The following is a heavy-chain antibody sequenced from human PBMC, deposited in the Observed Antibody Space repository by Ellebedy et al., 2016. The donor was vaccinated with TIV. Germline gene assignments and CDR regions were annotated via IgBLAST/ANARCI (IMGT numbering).Heavy chain of an antibody. CDR1: GFTFSRHW. CDR2: INGDGGFT. CDR3: ASPRRGGFFDY. J-gene: IGHJ4*02. D-gene: IGHD6-25*01. V-gene: IGHV3-74*01. Sequence: GESLKISCAASGFTFSRHWMHWIRQAPGKGLVWLSRINGDGGFTSHADSVKGRFTISRDNTKNTVYLQMNSLRAEDTAVYYCASPRRGGFFDYWGQGTLVTVSS.